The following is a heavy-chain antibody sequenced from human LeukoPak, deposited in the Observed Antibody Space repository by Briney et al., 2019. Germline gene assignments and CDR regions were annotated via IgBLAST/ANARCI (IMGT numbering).Heavy chain of an antibody. CDR1: GFTVSSNY. Sequence: PGGSLRLSCAASGFTVSSNYMSWVRQAPGKGLEWVSVIYSGGSTYYADSVKGRFTISRDNSKNTLYLQMNSLRAEDTAVYYCARLPNSYYYYGMDVWGQGTTVTVSS. J-gene: IGHJ6*02. CDR3: ARLPNSYYYYGMDV. V-gene: IGHV3-66*04. CDR2: IYSGGST. D-gene: IGHD4-23*01.